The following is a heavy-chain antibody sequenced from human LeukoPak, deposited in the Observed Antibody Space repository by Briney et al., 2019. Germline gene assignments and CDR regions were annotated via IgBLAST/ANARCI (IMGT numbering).Heavy chain of an antibody. J-gene: IGHJ5*02. D-gene: IGHD3-16*01. CDR3: ARDHYYDGRGRFDP. CDR1: GGSVTSGTYH. Sequence: SETLSLTCSVSGGSVTSGTYHWGWIRQPPEKGLEWIGSVYFDGGTHYKPSLQSRVTISVDTSKNQFSLRLSSVTAADTALYYCARDHYYDGRGRFDPWGQGTLATVSS. CDR2: VYFDGGT. V-gene: IGHV4-39*07.